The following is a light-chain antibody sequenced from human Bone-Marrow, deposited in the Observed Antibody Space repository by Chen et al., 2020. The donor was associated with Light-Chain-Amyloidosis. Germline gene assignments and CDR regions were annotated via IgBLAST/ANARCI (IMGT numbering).Light chain of an antibody. J-gene: IGKJ4*01. CDR2: AAS. CDR1: QSIPRY. V-gene: IGKV1-39*01. CDR3: QQSHSTPST. Sequence: DIQMTQSPSSLSASVGDRVTITCRASQSIPRYLTWYQQKAGKAPKLLIYAASSLQSGVPSRFSGSGSGTDFTLTISSLQPEDFATYYCQQSHSTPSTFGGGTKVEIK.